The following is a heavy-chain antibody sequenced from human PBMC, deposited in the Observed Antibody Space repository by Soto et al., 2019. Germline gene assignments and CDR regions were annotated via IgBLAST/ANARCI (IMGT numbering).Heavy chain of an antibody. CDR1: GGSISSSSYY. J-gene: IGHJ6*03. D-gene: IGHD2-2*01. V-gene: IGHV4-39*01. CDR2: IYYSGST. Sequence: SETLSLTCTVSGGSISSSSYYWGWIRQPPGKGLEWIGSIYYSGSTYYNPSLKSRVTISVDTSKNQFSLKLSSVTAADTAVYYCASQPPVPAIMWDYYYMDVWGKGTTVTVS. CDR3: ASQPPVPAIMWDYYYMDV.